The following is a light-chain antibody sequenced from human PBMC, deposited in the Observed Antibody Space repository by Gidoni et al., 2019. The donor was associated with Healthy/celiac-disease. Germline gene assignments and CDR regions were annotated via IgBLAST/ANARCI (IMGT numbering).Light chain of an antibody. Sequence: DIQMTQSLSTLSASVGDRVTITCRDSQSISSWLAWYQQKPGKAPKLLIYKASSLESGVPSRFSGSGSGTEFTLTISSLQPDDFATYYCQQYNSYSCSFGQGTKLEIK. CDR1: QSISSW. J-gene: IGKJ2*04. CDR2: KAS. V-gene: IGKV1-5*03. CDR3: QQYNSYSCS.